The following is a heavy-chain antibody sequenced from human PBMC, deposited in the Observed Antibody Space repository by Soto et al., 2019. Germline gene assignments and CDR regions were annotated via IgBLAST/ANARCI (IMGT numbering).Heavy chain of an antibody. D-gene: IGHD2-15*01. CDR3: GRYRRGGSCYGWFDP. V-gene: IGHV1-18*01. J-gene: IGHJ5*02. CDR2: ISAYNGNT. Sequence: QVPLEQSGAEVKKRGASGKVSCKASGYTFTSYGISWVRQAPGQGLEWMGWISAYNGNTNYAQKLQGRVTMTRDTSTSTAYMELRSLRSDDTAVYYCGRYRRGGSCYGWFDPCGQGTLVTVSS. CDR1: GYTFTSYG.